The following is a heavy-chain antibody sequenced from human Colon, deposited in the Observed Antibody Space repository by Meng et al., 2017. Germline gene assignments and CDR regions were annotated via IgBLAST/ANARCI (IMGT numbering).Heavy chain of an antibody. CDR1: SASIDSNC. Sequence: QGPRPEPGPLPVNLSGTCTPSGAFFSASIDSNCWSWLPQPQGMGLEWIVESFHTGLTNYDPSLRSRVTISVDKSNNQFSLKLTSVTAADTAVYDGARHISILGQRGFDYWGQGTLVTVSS. J-gene: IGHJ4*02. CDR2: SFHTGLT. CDR3: ARHISILGQRGFDY. V-gene: IGHV4-4*02. D-gene: IGHD3/OR15-3a*01.